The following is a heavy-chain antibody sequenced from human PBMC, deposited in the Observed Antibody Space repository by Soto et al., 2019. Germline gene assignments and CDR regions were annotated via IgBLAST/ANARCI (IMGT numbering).Heavy chain of an antibody. CDR2: IYYSGST. D-gene: IGHD3-9*01. CDR1: GGSISSGGYY. Sequence: PSETLSLTCTVSGGSISSGGYYWSWIRQHPGKGLEWIGYIYYSGSTYYNPSLKSRVTISVDTSKNQFSLKLSSVTAADTAVYYCASQADILTGYPLTWRGYYFDYWGQGTLVTVYS. CDR3: ASQADILTGYPLTWRGYYFDY. J-gene: IGHJ4*02. V-gene: IGHV4-31*03.